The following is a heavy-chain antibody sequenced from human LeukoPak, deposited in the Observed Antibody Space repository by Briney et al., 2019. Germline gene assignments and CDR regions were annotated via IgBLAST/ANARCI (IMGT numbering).Heavy chain of an antibody. CDR1: GFTFSSYA. D-gene: IGHD6-19*01. Sequence: GGSLRLSCAASGFTFSSYAMSWVRQAPGKGLEWVSAISGSGGSTYYADSVKGRFTTSRDNSKNTLYLQMNSLRAGDTAVYYCATGGWLVENGYWGQGTLVTVSS. CDR2: ISGSGGST. CDR3: ATGGWLVENGY. V-gene: IGHV3-23*01. J-gene: IGHJ4*02.